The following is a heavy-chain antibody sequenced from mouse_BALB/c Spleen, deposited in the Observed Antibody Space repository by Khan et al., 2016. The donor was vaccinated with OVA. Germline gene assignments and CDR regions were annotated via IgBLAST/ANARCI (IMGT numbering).Heavy chain of an antibody. CDR3: ARTARIKY. Sequence: EVELEESGPGLVKPSQSLSLTCTVTGYSITSGYGWNWIRQFPGNKLEWMGYISYSGSTNYNPSLKSRISITRDTSKNQFFLQLNSVTTEDTATYYCARTARIKYWGQGTTLTVSS. CDR2: ISYSGST. J-gene: IGHJ2*01. V-gene: IGHV3-2*02. CDR1: GYSITSGYG. D-gene: IGHD1-2*01.